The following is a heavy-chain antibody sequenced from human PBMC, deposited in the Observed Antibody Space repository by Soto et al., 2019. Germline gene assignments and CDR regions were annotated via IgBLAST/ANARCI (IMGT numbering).Heavy chain of an antibody. D-gene: IGHD6-13*01. CDR3: ASSSSWSGIGY. CDR1: VGSISSYY. Sequence: SETLSLTCTVSVGSISSYYWSWIRQPPGKGLEWIGYIYYSGSTNYNPSLKSRVTISVDTSKNQFSLKLSSVTAADTGVYYCASSSSWSGIGYWGQGTLVTVSS. V-gene: IGHV4-59*01. J-gene: IGHJ4*02. CDR2: IYYSGST.